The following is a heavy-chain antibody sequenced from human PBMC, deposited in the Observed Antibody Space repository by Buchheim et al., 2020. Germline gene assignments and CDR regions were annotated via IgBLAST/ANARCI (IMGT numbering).Heavy chain of an antibody. CDR2: IYYSGST. V-gene: IGHV4-59*01. J-gene: IGHJ6*04. CDR1: GGSISSYY. Sequence: QVQLQESGPGLVKPSETLSLTCNVSGGSISSYYWSWIRQPPGKGLEWIGYIYYSGSTNYNPSLKSRVSISVDTSKNQFSLKLSSVTDADTAVYYCARADYDYYGMDVWGKGTT. CDR3: ARADYDYYGMDV.